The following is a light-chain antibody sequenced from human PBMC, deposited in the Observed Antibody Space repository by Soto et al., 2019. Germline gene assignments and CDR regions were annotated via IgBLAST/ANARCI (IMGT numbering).Light chain of an antibody. CDR1: QNINTY. CDR3: LQTFNTPHT. Sequence: DIQMTQSPYSLSAAVGDRVTIACRASQNINTYLNWYQQKPGKAPKLLIFDAASLQSGVPSRFSGGGSRTDFTLTISSLQPEDFATYYCLQTFNTPHTFGPGTKLEIK. CDR2: DAA. V-gene: IGKV1-39*01. J-gene: IGKJ2*01.